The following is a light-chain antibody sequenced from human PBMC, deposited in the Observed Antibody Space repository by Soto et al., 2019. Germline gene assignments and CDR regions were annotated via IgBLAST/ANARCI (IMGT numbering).Light chain of an antibody. CDR3: QQSYSTPFP. J-gene: IGKJ3*01. CDR2: AAS. V-gene: IGKV1-39*01. CDR1: QSISSY. Sequence: DIQMTQSPSSLSASVGDRVTITCRASQSISSYLNWYQQKPGKAPKLLIYAASSLQSGVPSRFRGSGSVTDFTLTISSLQPEDFATYYCQQSYSTPFPFGPGTKVDIK.